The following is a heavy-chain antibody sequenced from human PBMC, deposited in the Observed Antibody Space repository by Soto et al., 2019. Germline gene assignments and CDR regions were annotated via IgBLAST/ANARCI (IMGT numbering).Heavy chain of an antibody. D-gene: IGHD6-13*01. V-gene: IGHV1-18*01. CDR1: GYTFTMYG. CDR2: ISTYNGNT. Sequence: QVQLVQSGAEVKKPGASVKVSCKTSGYTFTMYGISWVRQAPEQGLEWMGWISTYNGNTNSAQKFQGRVTMTTDTSTSTAYMELRSLRSDDTAVYYCVRSPYTNSWYYFDYWGQGTLVTVSS. J-gene: IGHJ4*02. CDR3: VRSPYTNSWYYFDY.